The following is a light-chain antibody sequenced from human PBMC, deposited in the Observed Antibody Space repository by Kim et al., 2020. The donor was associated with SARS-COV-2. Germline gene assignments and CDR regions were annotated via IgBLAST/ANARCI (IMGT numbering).Light chain of an antibody. CDR2: DVS. CDR1: SSDVGGYNY. Sequence: GQSVTISCTGTSSDVGGYNYVSWYQQHPGTAPKLMIYDVSTRPSGVPDRFSGSKSGNTASLTISGLQAEDEADYYCCSYAGSYTLVFGGGTKLTVL. CDR3: CSYAGSYTLV. J-gene: IGLJ3*02. V-gene: IGLV2-11*01.